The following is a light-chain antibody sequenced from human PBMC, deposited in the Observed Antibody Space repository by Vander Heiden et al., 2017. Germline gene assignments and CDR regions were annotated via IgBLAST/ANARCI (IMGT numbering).Light chain of an antibody. CDR1: SSINGNKA. J-gene: IGLJ3*02. Sequence: QSVLTQPPSVSEAPRQRVTISCSGSSSINGNKAVNWYPQLPGKAPKLLIYYDDLLPSGVSDRFSGSKSGTTASLAISGLQSEDEADYYCAAWDDSLNGQVFGGGTKLTVL. CDR3: AAWDDSLNGQV. CDR2: YDD. V-gene: IGLV1-36*01.